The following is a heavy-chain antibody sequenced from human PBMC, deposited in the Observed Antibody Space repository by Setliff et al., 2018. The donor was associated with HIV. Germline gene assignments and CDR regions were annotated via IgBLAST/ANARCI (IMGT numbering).Heavy chain of an antibody. D-gene: IGHD5-18*01. V-gene: IGHV3-7*01. J-gene: IGHJ4*02. CDR2: IRQDGSDK. CDR1: GFPFSIYC. Sequence: GGSLRLSCAASGFPFSIYCMSWVRQAPGKGLEWVANIRQDGSDKYYVDSVKDRFTISRDNAKNSLYLQMNSLRAEDTAVYFCARTEGAAGGGYSQGSFDYWGQGTPVTVSS. CDR3: ARTEGAAGGGYSQGSFDY.